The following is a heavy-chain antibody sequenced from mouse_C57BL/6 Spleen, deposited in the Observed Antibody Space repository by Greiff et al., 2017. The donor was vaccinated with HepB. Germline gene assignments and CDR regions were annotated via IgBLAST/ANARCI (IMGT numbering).Heavy chain of an antibody. CDR1: GYTFTDYE. D-gene: IGHD1-1*01. CDR3: TRYYYGSIAMDY. J-gene: IGHJ4*01. CDR2: IDPETGGT. V-gene: IGHV1-15*01. Sequence: QVQLKESGAELVRPGASVTLSCKASGYTFTDYEMHWVKQTPVHGLEWIGAIDPETGGTAYNQKFKGKAILTADKSSSTAYMELRSLTSEDSAVYYCTRYYYGSIAMDYWGQGTSVTVSS.